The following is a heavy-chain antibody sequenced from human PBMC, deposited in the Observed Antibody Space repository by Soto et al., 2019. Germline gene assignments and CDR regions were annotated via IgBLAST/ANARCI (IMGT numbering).Heavy chain of an antibody. D-gene: IGHD6-13*01. V-gene: IGHV1-69*13. J-gene: IGHJ6*02. CDR1: GGTFSSYA. Sequence: SVKVSCKASGGTFSSYAISWVRQAPGQGLEWMGGIIPIFGTANYAQKFQCRVTITADESTSTAYMELSSLRSEDTAVYYCARDLAGIAAAGNMDVWGQGTTVTVSS. CDR3: ARDLAGIAAAGNMDV. CDR2: IIPIFGTA.